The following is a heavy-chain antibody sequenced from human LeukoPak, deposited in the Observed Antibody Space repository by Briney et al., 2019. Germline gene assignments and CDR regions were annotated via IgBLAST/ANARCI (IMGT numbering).Heavy chain of an antibody. CDR3: ARGRREVVVTEPEIVDY. CDR2: IYYSGST. D-gene: IGHD2-21*02. CDR1: GGSISSGDYY. J-gene: IGHJ4*02. Sequence: SQTLSLTCTVSGGSISSGDYYWSWIRQPPGKGLEWIGYIYYSGSTYYNPSLKSRVTISVDTSKNQFSLKLSSVTAADAAVYYCARGRREVVVTEPEIVDYWGQGTLVTVSS. V-gene: IGHV4-30-4*08.